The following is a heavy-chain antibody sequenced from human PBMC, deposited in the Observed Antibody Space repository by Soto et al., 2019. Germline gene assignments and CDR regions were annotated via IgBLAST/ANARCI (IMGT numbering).Heavy chain of an antibody. V-gene: IGHV3-30-3*01. CDR2: ISYDGSNK. CDR3: ARGEEYYDSSGNTSH. D-gene: IGHD3-22*01. Sequence: GGSLRLSCAASGFTFSSYAMHWVRQAPGKGLEWVAVISYDGSNKYYADSVKGRFTISRDNSENTLYLQMNSLRAEDTAVYYCARGEEYYDSSGNTSHWGQGTLVTVSS. CDR1: GFTFSSYA. J-gene: IGHJ4*02.